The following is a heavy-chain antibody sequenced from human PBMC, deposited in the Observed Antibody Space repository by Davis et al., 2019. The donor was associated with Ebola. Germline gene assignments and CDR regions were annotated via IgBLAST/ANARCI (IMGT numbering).Heavy chain of an antibody. Sequence: GGSLRLSCTASGFSISNFEMNWVRQAPGKGLEWIAYIRSTSGTIYYADSVEGRFTVSRDNAKNSLYLQMNSLRAEDTAVYYCAAYYYGSGSDGYWGQGTLVTVSS. D-gene: IGHD3-10*01. CDR3: AAYYYGSGSDGY. CDR2: IRSTSGTI. V-gene: IGHV3-48*03. CDR1: GFSISNFE. J-gene: IGHJ4*02.